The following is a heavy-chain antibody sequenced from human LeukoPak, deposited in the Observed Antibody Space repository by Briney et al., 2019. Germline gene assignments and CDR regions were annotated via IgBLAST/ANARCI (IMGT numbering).Heavy chain of an antibody. CDR3: ARFPLGY. CDR2: IYYTGST. D-gene: IGHD7-27*01. CDR1: GGSVTSYY. Sequence: SETLSLTCTVSGGSVTSYYWSWIRQSPGKGLEWIGYIYYTGSTNYNPSLKSRVTISVDTSRNQFSLRLNSVTAADTAVYYCARFPLGYWGQGTLVTVSS. J-gene: IGHJ4*02. V-gene: IGHV4-59*02.